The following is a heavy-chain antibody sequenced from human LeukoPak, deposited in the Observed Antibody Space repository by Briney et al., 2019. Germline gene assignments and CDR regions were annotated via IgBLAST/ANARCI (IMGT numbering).Heavy chain of an antibody. CDR3: AREGKYSGYDSAGFDY. J-gene: IGHJ4*02. V-gene: IGHV1-2*02. D-gene: IGHD5-12*01. CDR2: INPNSGGT. Sequence: ASVKVSCKASGYTFTGYYMHWVRQAPEQGLEWMGWINPNSGGTNYAQKFQGRVTMTRDTSISTAYMELSRLRSDDTAVYYCAREGKYSGYDSAGFDYWGQGTLVTVSS. CDR1: GYTFTGYY.